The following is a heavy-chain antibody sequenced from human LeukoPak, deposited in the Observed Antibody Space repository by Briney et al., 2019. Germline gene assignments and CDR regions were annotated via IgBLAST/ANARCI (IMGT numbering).Heavy chain of an antibody. V-gene: IGHV3-7*01. CDR1: GFTFSNYW. Sequence: GGSLRLSCAASGFTFSNYWMSWVRQAPGKGLEWVANIKQDGSEKYYVDSVKGRFTISRDNAKNSLSLQMNSLRVEDTAVYYCARDHEQPYYYFDYWGQGTLVTVSS. J-gene: IGHJ4*02. CDR2: IKQDGSEK. CDR3: ARDHEQPYYYFDY. D-gene: IGHD6-13*01.